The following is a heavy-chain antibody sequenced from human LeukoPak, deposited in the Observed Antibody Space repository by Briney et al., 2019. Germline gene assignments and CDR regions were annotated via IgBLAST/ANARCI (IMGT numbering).Heavy chain of an antibody. V-gene: IGHV3-33*01. Sequence: GGSLRLSCAASGFTFSSYGMHWVRQAPGKGLEWVAVIWYDGSNKYYADSVKGRFTISRDNSKNTLYLQMNSLRAEDTAVYYCARLLSITIFGVVKPPRRDNWFDPWGQGTLVTVSS. CDR1: GFTFSSYG. CDR2: IWYDGSNK. J-gene: IGHJ5*02. CDR3: ARLLSITIFGVVKPPRRDNWFDP. D-gene: IGHD3-3*01.